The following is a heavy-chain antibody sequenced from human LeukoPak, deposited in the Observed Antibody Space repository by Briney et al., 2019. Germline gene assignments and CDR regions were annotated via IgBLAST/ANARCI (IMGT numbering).Heavy chain of an antibody. Sequence: PGGSLRLSCAASGFTVSDSYMSWVRQAPGKGLEWVSTVYKEGNTYHADSVKGRFTMSRDNSKNTPYLQMNSLRVEDTAIYYCARESITSGWYLYWGQGTLVTVSS. D-gene: IGHD6-19*01. J-gene: IGHJ4*02. CDR1: GFTVSDSY. V-gene: IGHV3-53*01. CDR2: VYKEGNT. CDR3: ARESITSGWYLY.